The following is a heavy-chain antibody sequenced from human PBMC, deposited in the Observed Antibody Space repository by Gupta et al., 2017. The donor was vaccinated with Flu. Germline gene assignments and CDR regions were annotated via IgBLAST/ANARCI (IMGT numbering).Heavy chain of an antibody. CDR2: INTNTGNP. V-gene: IGHV7-4-1*02. D-gene: IGHD2-2*02. CDR3: ARDGGYCSDTSCYTSLVDQ. Sequence: VRQAPGQGLEWMGWINTNTGNPTYAQGFRGRFVFSLDTSVSTAFLQISSLKAEDTAVYYCARDGGYCSDTSCYTSLVDQWGQGTLVTVSS. J-gene: IGHJ4*02.